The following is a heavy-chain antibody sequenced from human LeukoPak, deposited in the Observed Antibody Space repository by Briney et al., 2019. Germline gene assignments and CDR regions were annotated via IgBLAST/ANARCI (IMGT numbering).Heavy chain of an antibody. CDR1: GFTFSSYA. J-gene: IGHJ3*02. Sequence: GGSLRLSCAASGFTFSSYAMHWVRQAPGKGLEWVAVISYDGSNKYYADSVKGRFTISRDNSKNTLYLHMNSLRAEDTAVYYCARDPLGLDALDIWGQGTMVTVSS. D-gene: IGHD3/OR15-3a*01. V-gene: IGHV3-30*01. CDR2: ISYDGSNK. CDR3: ARDPLGLDALDI.